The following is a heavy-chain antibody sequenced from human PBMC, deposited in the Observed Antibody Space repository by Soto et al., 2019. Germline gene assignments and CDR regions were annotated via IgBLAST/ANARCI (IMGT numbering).Heavy chain of an antibody. CDR2: INHSGST. Sequence: SETLSLTCAVYGGSFSGYYWSWIRQPPGKGLEWIGEINHSGSTNYNPSLKSRVTISVDTSKNQFSLKLSSVTAADTAVYYCARGAHGDYEEWDYYYYMDVWGKGTTVTVSS. CDR1: GGSFSGYY. J-gene: IGHJ6*03. D-gene: IGHD4-17*01. V-gene: IGHV4-34*01. CDR3: ARGAHGDYEEWDYYYYMDV.